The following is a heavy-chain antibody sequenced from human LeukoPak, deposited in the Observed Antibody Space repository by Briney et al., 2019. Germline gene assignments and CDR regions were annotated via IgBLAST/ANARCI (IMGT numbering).Heavy chain of an antibody. V-gene: IGHV1-2*02. Sequence: ALVKVSCKASGYTFTVYYMHWVRQAPGQGLEWMGWINPNSGGTNYAQKFQGRVTMTRDTSISTAYMELSRLRSDDTAVYYCARGVVVPAARDYYYYMDVWGKGTTVTVSS. CDR3: ARGVVVPAARDYYYYMDV. CDR2: INPNSGGT. CDR1: GYTFTVYY. J-gene: IGHJ6*03. D-gene: IGHD2-2*01.